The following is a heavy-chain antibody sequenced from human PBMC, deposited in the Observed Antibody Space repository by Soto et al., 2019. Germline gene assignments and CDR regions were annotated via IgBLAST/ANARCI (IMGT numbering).Heavy chain of an antibody. V-gene: IGHV3-30*18. D-gene: IGHD5-18*01. J-gene: IGHJ4*02. CDR3: AKESGDYSYCYPFDY. Sequence: QVQLVESGGGVVQPGRSLRLSCAASGFTFSDYGLHWVRQAPVTGPEWVAFISYDAGDQYYADSVKGRFTISRDNSKNTPYIQSTSLRPEDTVVYQCAKESGDYSYCYPFDYWGQGSLVTVSS. CDR1: GFTFSDYG. CDR2: ISYDAGDQ.